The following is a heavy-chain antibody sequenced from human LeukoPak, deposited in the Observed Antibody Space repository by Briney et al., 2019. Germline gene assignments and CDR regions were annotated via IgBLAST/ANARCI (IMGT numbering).Heavy chain of an antibody. CDR1: GFTFSSYG. V-gene: IGHV3-30*18. Sequence: GGSLRLSCAASGFTFSSYGMHWVRQAPGKGLEWVAVISYDGSSKYYAGAVKGRFTISRDNFKNTLYLQMNSLRAEDTAVYYCAKGGSGYSYGHEDYWGQGTLVTVSS. J-gene: IGHJ4*02. D-gene: IGHD5-18*01. CDR3: AKGGSGYSYGHEDY. CDR2: ISYDGSSK.